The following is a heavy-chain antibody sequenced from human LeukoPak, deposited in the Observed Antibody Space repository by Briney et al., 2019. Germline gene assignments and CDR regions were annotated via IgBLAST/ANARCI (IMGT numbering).Heavy chain of an antibody. V-gene: IGHV4-4*08. D-gene: IGHD3-9*01. Sequence: SETLSLTCTVSGGSISSYYWSWIRQPPGKGLEWIGRIYTSGSTNYNPSLKSRVTISVDTSKNQFSLKLSSVTAADTAVYYCARGGYDILTYAFDIWGQGTMVTVSS. CDR2: IYTSGST. CDR1: GGSISSYY. J-gene: IGHJ3*02. CDR3: ARGGYDILTYAFDI.